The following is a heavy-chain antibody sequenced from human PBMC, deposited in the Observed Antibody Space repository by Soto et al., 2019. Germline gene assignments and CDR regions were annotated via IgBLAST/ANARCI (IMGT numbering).Heavy chain of an antibody. CDR1: GYTFTSYG. V-gene: IGHV1-18*01. J-gene: IGHJ6*02. CDR3: ASSYFGSGTPYYYGMDV. D-gene: IGHD3-10*01. Sequence: QVQLVQSGAEVKKPGASVKVSCKASGYTFTSYGISWVRQAPGQGLEWMGWISAYNGNTNYAKKLQGRVTMTTDTSTSTAYMGLRSLRSDDTAVYYCASSYFGSGTPYYYGMDVWGPGTTVTVSS. CDR2: ISAYNGNT.